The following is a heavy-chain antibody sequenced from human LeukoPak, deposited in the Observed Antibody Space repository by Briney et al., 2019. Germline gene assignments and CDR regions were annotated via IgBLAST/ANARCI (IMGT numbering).Heavy chain of an antibody. J-gene: IGHJ6*03. V-gene: IGHV1-18*01. Sequence: ASVKVSCKASGYTFTSYGISWVRQAPGQGLEWMGWISAYNGNTNYAQKLQGRVTMTTDTSTSTAYMELRSLRSDDTAVYYCARIVSQLPWVGATSGVYYYYYMDVWGKGTTVTVSS. CDR3: ARIVSQLPWVGATSGVYYYYYMDV. CDR1: GYTFTSYG. CDR2: ISAYNGNT. D-gene: IGHD1-26*01.